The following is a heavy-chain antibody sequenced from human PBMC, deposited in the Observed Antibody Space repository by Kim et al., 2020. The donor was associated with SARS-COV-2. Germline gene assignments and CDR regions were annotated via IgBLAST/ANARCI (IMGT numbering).Heavy chain of an antibody. V-gene: IGHV4-59*01. Sequence: SETLSLTCTVSGGSISSYYWSWIRQPPGKGLEWIGYIYYSGSTNYNPSLKSRVTISVDTSKNQFSLKLSSVTAADTAVDYCARSTMGDYYYYMDVWGKGTTVTVSS. D-gene: IGHD3-10*01. CDR3: ARSTMGDYYYYMDV. J-gene: IGHJ6*03. CDR2: IYYSGST. CDR1: GGSISSYY.